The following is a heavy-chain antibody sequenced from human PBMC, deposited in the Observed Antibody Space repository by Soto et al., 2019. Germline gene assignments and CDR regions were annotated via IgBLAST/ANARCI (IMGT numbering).Heavy chain of an antibody. D-gene: IGHD2-15*01. CDR3: ARWTRGSWSDYYYGMDV. Sequence: SVKVSCKASGCTFSSYAISWVRQAPGQGFEWMGGIIPIFGTANYAQKFQGRVTITADESTSTAYMELSSLRSEDTGVYYCARWTRGSWSDYYYGMDVWGQGTTVTVSS. V-gene: IGHV1-69*13. CDR1: GCTFSSYA. CDR2: IIPIFGTA. J-gene: IGHJ6*02.